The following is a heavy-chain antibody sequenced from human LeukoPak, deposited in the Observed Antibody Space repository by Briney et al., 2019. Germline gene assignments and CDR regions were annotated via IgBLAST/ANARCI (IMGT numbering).Heavy chain of an antibody. CDR3: ARASPVHGALDY. CDR2: INHSGST. D-gene: IGHD3-10*01. CDR1: GGSFSGYY. J-gene: IGHJ4*02. V-gene: IGHV4-34*01. Sequence: SETLSLTCAVYGGSFSGYYWSWIRQPPGKGLEWIGEINHSGSTNYNPSLKSRVTISVDTSKNQFSLKLSSVTAADTAVYYCARASPVHGALDYWGQGTLVTVSS.